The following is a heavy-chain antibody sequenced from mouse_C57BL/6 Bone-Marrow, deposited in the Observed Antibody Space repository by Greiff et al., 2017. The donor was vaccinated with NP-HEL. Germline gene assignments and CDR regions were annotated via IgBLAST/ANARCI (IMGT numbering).Heavy chain of an antibody. Sequence: QVQLQQSGAELARPGASVKLSCKASGYTFTSYGISWVKQRTGQGLEWIGEIYPRSGNTYYNEKFKGKATLTADKSSSTAYMELRSLTSEDSAVYFCAHYYGSSYDYFDYWGQGTTLTVSS. CDR1: GYTFTSYG. CDR3: AHYYGSSYDYFDY. J-gene: IGHJ2*01. V-gene: IGHV1-81*01. D-gene: IGHD1-1*01. CDR2: IYPRSGNT.